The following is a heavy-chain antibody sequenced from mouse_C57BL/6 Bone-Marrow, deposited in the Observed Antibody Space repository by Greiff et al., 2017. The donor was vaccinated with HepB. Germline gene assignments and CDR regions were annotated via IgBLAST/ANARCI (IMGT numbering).Heavy chain of an antibody. V-gene: IGHV1-81*01. D-gene: IGHD4-1*01. CDR2: IYPRSGNT. Sequence: VKLMESGAELARPGASVKLSCKASGYTFTSYGISWVKQRTGQGLEWIGEIYPRSGNTYYNEKFKGKATLTADKSSSTAYMELRSLTSEDSAVYFCARSLGYAMDYWGQGTSVTVSS. CDR1: GYTFTSYG. J-gene: IGHJ4*01. CDR3: ARSLGYAMDY.